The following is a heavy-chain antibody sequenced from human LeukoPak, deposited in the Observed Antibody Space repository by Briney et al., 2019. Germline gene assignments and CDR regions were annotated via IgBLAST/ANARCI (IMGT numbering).Heavy chain of an antibody. CDR3: ARTRGSHIDY. CDR2: IYYSGST. Sequence: PSETLSLTCTVSGGSISSSSYYWGWIRQPPGKGLEWIGSIYYSGSTYYNPSLKSRVTISVDTSKNQFSLKLSSVTAAGTAVYYCARTRGSHIDYWGQGTLVTVSS. V-gene: IGHV4-39*01. D-gene: IGHD3-16*01. J-gene: IGHJ4*02. CDR1: GGSISSSSYY.